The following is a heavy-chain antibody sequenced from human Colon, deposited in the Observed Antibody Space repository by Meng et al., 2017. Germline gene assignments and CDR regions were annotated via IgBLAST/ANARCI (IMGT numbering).Heavy chain of an antibody. Sequence: QGHPQDQGPARVTPSVPLSLTCTTPGCSVSSGSYYCSWIRQPPGKVMEWIGYIYYTGSTNYNPSLKSRVTISVDTSKNQFSLKLSSVTAADTAVYYCARGPLDYWGQGTLVTVSS. J-gene: IGHJ4*02. V-gene: IGHV4-61*01. CDR3: ARGPLDY. CDR1: GCSVSSGSYY. CDR2: IYYTGST.